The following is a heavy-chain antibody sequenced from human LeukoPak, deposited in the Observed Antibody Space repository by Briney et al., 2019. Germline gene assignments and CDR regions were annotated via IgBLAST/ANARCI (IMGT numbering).Heavy chain of an antibody. CDR2: ISGSGGST. Sequence: GESLRLSCAASGFTFSSYVMGWVRQAPGKGLEWVSGISGSGGSTYYADSVKGRFTISRDNSKNTLYLQMNTLRVEDTAVYYCAKGGMVRGEYDYWGQGTLVTVSS. CDR1: GFTFSSYV. V-gene: IGHV3-23*01. D-gene: IGHD3-10*01. CDR3: AKGGMVRGEYDY. J-gene: IGHJ4*02.